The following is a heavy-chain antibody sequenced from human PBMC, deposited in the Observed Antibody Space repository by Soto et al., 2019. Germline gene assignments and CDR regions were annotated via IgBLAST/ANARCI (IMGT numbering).Heavy chain of an antibody. CDR1: GFIVSSNY. J-gene: IGHJ4*02. CDR3: ASSPWVVPLYY. Sequence: EVQLVESGGGLIQPGGSLRLSCTASGFIVSSNYMSWVRQAPGKGLEWVSVIYSGGSTHYGDSVKGRFTISRDNSKNTLYRQMNDLGAEDTAGYHCASSPWVVPLYYGGPGTLVTVAS. CDR2: IYSGGST. V-gene: IGHV3-53*01. D-gene: IGHD2-15*01.